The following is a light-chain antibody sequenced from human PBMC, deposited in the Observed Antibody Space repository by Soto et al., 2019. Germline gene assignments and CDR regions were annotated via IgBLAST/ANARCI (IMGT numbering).Light chain of an antibody. CDR2: GAS. CDR1: QSVSNN. J-gene: IGKJ4*01. CDR3: HQYNNWPPVT. Sequence: EIVLTQSPGTLSLSPGERATLSCRAIQSVSNNYLAWYQQKPGQAPRLLIYGASTRATGIPARFSGSGSGTEFTLTISSLQSEDFAVYYCHQYNNWPPVTFGGGTKVDIK. V-gene: IGKV3-15*01.